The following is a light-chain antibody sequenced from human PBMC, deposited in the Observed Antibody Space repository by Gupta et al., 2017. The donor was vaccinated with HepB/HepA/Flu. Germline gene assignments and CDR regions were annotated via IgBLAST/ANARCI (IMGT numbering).Light chain of an antibody. CDR1: KLGDKY. V-gene: IGLV3-1*01. CDR3: QAWDSSTAVV. J-gene: IGLJ2*01. CDR2: QDS. Sequence: SYELTPPPSVSVSPGPTASIPCSGDKLGDKYACWYQQKPGQSPVLVIYQDSKRPSGIPERFSGSNSGNTATLTISGTQAMDEADYYCQAWDSSTAVVFGGGTKLTVL.